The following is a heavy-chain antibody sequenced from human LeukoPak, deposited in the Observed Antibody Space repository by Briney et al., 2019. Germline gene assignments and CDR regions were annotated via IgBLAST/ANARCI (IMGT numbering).Heavy chain of an antibody. J-gene: IGHJ4*02. CDR2: ISGSGGTT. V-gene: IGHV3-23*01. D-gene: IGHD2-2*02. Sequence: GGSLRLSCAASGFSFSTYAMTWVRQAPGKGLEWVSGISGSGGTTYYADSVRGRFTVSRDNSKNTLYLQMNSLRAEDAAVYYCAKWAPYCSSTSCYIAYWGQGTLVTVSS. CDR1: GFSFSTYA. CDR3: AKWAPYCSSTSCYIAY.